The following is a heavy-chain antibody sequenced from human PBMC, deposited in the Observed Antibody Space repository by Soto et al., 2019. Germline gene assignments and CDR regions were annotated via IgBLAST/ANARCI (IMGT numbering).Heavy chain of an antibody. CDR1: GGSISSYY. V-gene: IGHV4-59*08. Sequence: PSETLSLTCTVSGGSISSYYWSWIRQPPGKGLEWIGYIYYSGSTNYNPSLKSRVTISVDTSKNQFSLKLSSVTAADTAVYYCARHADIVVVPAAITYYYGMDVWGQGTTVTVSS. D-gene: IGHD2-2*01. CDR2: IYYSGST. J-gene: IGHJ6*02. CDR3: ARHADIVVVPAAITYYYGMDV.